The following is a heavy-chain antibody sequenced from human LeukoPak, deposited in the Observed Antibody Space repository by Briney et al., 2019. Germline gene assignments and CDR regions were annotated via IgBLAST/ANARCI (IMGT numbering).Heavy chain of an antibody. CDR1: GDTFSGYY. CDR2: IIPILGIA. V-gene: IGHV1-69*04. J-gene: IGHJ3*02. Sequence: SVKVSCKAFGDTFSGYYIHWVRLAPGQGLEWMGRIIPILGIANYAQKFQGRVTITADKSTSTAYMELSSLRSEDTAVYYCARDEGVVAAPDAFDIWGQGTMVTVSS. CDR3: ARDEGVVAAPDAFDI. D-gene: IGHD2-15*01.